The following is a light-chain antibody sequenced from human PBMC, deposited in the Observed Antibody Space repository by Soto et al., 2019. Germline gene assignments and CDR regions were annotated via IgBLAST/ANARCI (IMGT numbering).Light chain of an antibody. Sequence: ESVLTHSPGTLSLSPGERATLSCRASQSVSSSYLAWYQQKPGQAPRLLIYGASSRATGIPDRFSGSGSGTDFTLTISRLEPEDLAVYYCQQYGSSPGTFGQGTKV. J-gene: IGKJ1*01. CDR3: QQYGSSPGT. V-gene: IGKV3-20*01. CDR2: GAS. CDR1: QSVSSSY.